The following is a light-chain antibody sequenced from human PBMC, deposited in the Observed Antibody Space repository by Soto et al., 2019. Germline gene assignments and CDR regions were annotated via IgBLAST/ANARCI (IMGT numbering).Light chain of an antibody. Sequence: QSALTQPTAVSGSPGQWITISCTGTDTDIGTYNLVSWYQQCPGTAPKVIIFDVSSRPSGVSSRFSGSKSSNTASLTISALQAEDEADYYCCSYGGSRPYVFGTGTKLTVL. V-gene: IGLV2-23*02. CDR3: CSYGGSRPYV. CDR1: DTDIGTYNL. CDR2: DVS. J-gene: IGLJ1*01.